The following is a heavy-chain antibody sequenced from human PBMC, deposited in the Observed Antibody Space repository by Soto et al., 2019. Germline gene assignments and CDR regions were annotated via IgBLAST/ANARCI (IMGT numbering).Heavy chain of an antibody. CDR1: GDVFRSYG. CDR2: IIPISGTT. J-gene: IGHJ6*02. Sequence: ASVKVSCKASGDVFRSYGINWVRQAPGQGLEWMGGIIPISGTTNYAQKFQGRVAITADESTDTVYMELSRLRSEDTAVHFCARVRCFNGLCHTADYGMDVWSQGTTVTVS. D-gene: IGHD2-8*01. V-gene: IGHV1-69*13. CDR3: ARVRCFNGLCHTADYGMDV.